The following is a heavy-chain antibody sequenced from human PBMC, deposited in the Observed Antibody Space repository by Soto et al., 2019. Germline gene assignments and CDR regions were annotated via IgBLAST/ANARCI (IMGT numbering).Heavy chain of an antibody. Sequence: ASVKVSCKASGYTFTGYYMHWVRQAPGQGLEWMGWINPNSGGTNYAQKFQGRVTMTRDTSISTAYMELSRLRSDDTAVYYCARAITIFGVVIYGMDVWGKGTTVTVSS. V-gene: IGHV1-2*02. CDR1: GYTFTGYY. J-gene: IGHJ6*04. CDR3: ARAITIFGVVIYGMDV. CDR2: INPNSGGT. D-gene: IGHD3-3*01.